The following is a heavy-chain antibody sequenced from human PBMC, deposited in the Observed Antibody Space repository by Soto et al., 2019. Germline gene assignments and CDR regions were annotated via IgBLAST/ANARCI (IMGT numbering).Heavy chain of an antibody. CDR3: ARHMNDGSGSSYDAGFDY. CDR1: GYSFSSYW. D-gene: IGHD3-10*01. CDR2: IYPGDSDT. Sequence: PGESLTTSCKVSGYSFSSYWLVWVLQMPGKGLEWMGIIYPGDSDTKYSLSFQGQVTISADKSINTAYLRWSRLKASDTAMYYCARHMNDGSGSSYDAGFDYWGQGTMVTVSS. V-gene: IGHV5-51*01. J-gene: IGHJ4*02.